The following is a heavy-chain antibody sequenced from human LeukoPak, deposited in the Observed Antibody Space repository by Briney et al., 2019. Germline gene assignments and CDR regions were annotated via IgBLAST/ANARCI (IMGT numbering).Heavy chain of an antibody. Sequence: ASVKVSCKVSGYTLTELSMHWVRQAPGKGLEWMGGFDPEDGETIYAQKFQGRVTMTEDTSTDTAYMELSCLKSEDTAVYYCSTDLYTGVYAYWGQGTLVTVSS. J-gene: IGHJ4*02. V-gene: IGHV1-24*01. CDR2: FDPEDGET. CDR1: GYTLTELS. CDR3: STDLYTGVYAY. D-gene: IGHD4-23*01.